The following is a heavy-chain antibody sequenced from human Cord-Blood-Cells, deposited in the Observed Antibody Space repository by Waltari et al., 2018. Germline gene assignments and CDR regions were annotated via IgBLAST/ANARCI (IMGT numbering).Heavy chain of an antibody. D-gene: IGHD5-18*01. Sequence: QVQLVESGGGVVQPGRSLRLSCAASGITFRISAMHCGPPAPRTGLEWVAVISYDGSNKYYADSVKGRFTISRDNSKNTLYLQMNSLRAEDTAVYYCAREASGRRGYSYGYLYYFDYWGQGTLVTVSS. CDR2: ISYDGSNK. CDR3: AREASGRRGYSYGYLYYFDY. J-gene: IGHJ4*02. CDR1: GITFRISA. V-gene: IGHV3-30-3*01.